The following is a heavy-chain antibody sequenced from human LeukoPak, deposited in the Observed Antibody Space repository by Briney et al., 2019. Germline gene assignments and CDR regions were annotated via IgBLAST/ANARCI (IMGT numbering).Heavy chain of an antibody. J-gene: IGHJ4*02. Sequence: GGSLRLSCAASGFTFSSYEMNWVRQAPGKGLEWVSYISSSGSTIYYADSVKGRFTISRDNAKNSLYLQMNSLRAEDTAVYYCARDRGDRSFDYWGQGTLVTVSS. CDR3: ARDRGDRSFDY. CDR1: GFTFSSYE. CDR2: ISSSGSTI. V-gene: IGHV3-48*03. D-gene: IGHD3-10*01.